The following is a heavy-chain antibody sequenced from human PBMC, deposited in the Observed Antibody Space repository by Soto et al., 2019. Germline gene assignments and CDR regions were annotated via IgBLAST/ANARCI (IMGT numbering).Heavy chain of an antibody. J-gene: IGHJ6*03. CDR1: GFTFSDYY. Sequence: GGSLRLSCVASGFTFSDYYMSWIRQAPGKGLEWVSYISSRGNTIYYADSVKGRFTISRDNAKKSLYLQMNRLRADDTAVYYCARDVVLGTKTAFDYYMDVWGKGTTVTVSS. CDR3: ARDVVLGTKTAFDYYMDV. CDR2: ISSRGNTI. V-gene: IGHV3-11*01. D-gene: IGHD2-2*01.